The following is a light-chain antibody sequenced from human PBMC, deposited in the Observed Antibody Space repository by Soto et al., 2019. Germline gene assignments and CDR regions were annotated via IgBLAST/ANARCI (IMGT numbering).Light chain of an antibody. J-gene: IGLJ3*02. Sequence: QAVVTQPPSLPGTPGQRVTISCSGSNSNIGRYSVNWYQHFPGTAPKILIYSDDERPSGVPDRFSGSKSGTSASLAISGLQSEDEAEYYCAAWDDNLNGPLFGGGTKLTVL. CDR1: NSNIGRYS. V-gene: IGLV1-44*01. CDR3: AAWDDNLNGPL. CDR2: SDD.